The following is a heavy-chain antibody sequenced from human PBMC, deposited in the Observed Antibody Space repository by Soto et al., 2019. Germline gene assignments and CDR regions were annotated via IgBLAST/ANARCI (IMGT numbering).Heavy chain of an antibody. CDR2: TRNKAHSYTT. Sequence: EVQLVESGGGLIQPGGSLRLSCAASGFTFSDHYMDSVRQAPGKGREWVGRTRNKAHSYTTEYAASVKGRLPMSRDGSKGSLYLQMNSLKTEETAWYYWARVDDSSGYYLVYWGKGTL. CDR1: GFTFSDHY. D-gene: IGHD3-22*01. CDR3: ARVDDSSGYYLVY. J-gene: IGHJ4*02. V-gene: IGHV3-72*01.